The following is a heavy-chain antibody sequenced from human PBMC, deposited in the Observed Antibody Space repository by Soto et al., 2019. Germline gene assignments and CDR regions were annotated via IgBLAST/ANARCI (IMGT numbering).Heavy chain of an antibody. V-gene: IGHV3-74*01. CDR1: GFTFSSYW. CDR2: INSDGSST. J-gene: IGHJ4*02. Sequence: EVQLVESGGGLVQPGGSLRLSCAASGFTFSSYWMHWVRQAPGKGLVWVSRINSDGSSTTFADSVKGRFTISRDNAKNTLYLQMNSMGAEDTAVYYCARDSGSYADYWGQGTLVTVSS. D-gene: IGHD1-26*01. CDR3: ARDSGSYADY.